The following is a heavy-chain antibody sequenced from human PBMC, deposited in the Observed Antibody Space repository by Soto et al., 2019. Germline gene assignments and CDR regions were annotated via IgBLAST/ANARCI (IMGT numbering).Heavy chain of an antibody. D-gene: IGHD3-22*01. CDR2: ITTTSTTI. V-gene: IGHV3-48*01. CDR3: ARYYDSRGPDL. CDR1: GCTISTYY. J-gene: IGHJ2*01. Sequence: GGSLRVSGTASGCTISTYYMVWVPQDTGKGLEWLSYITTTSTTIYYADSVKGRFTISRDNAKNSLYLQMNSLRAEDTAVYYCARYYDSRGPDLWGRGTLATGSS.